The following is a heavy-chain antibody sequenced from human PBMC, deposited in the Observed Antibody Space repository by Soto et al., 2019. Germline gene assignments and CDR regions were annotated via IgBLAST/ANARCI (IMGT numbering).Heavy chain of an antibody. V-gene: IGHV3-30*03. CDR1: GFTFSSYG. CDR3: ASPAPIAAQTHYYYYGMDV. CDR2: ISYDGSNK. D-gene: IGHD6-6*01. Sequence: QVQLVESGGGVVQPGRSLRLSCAASGFTFSSYGMHWVRQAPGKGLEWVAVISYDGSNKYYADSVKGRFTISRDNSKNTLYLQMNSLRAEDTAVYYCASPAPIAAQTHYYYYGMDVWGQGTTVTVSS. J-gene: IGHJ6*02.